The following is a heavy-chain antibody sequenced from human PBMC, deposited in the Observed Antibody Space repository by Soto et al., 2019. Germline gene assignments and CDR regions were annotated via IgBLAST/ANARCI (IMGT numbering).Heavy chain of an antibody. J-gene: IGHJ5*02. CDR3: ARASGSSYWFDP. CDR2: ISAYNGNT. D-gene: IGHD1-26*01. Sequence: ASVKVSCKASGYTFTTYAIHWVRQAPRQRLEWMGWISAYNGNTNYAQKLQGRVTMTTDTSTSTAYMELRSLRSDDTAVYYCARASGSSYWFDPWGQGTLVTVSS. V-gene: IGHV1-18*01. CDR1: GYTFTTYA.